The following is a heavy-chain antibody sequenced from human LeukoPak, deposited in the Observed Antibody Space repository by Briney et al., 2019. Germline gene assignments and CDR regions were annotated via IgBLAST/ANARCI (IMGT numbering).Heavy chain of an antibody. J-gene: IGHJ5*02. Sequence: PSETLSLTCTVSGDSINNNYWSWIRQPPGRALEWIGYTYDSGSGKVNPSLKSRVTISVDTSKNLFSLKLTSVTAADTAVYYCATCRDEFGDYGFTSWGQGTLVTVSS. CDR3: ATCRDEFGDYGFTS. CDR2: TYDSGSG. CDR1: GDSINNNY. D-gene: IGHD4-17*01. V-gene: IGHV4-59*01.